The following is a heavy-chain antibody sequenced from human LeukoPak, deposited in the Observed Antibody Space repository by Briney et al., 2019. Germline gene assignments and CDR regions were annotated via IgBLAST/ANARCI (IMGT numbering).Heavy chain of an antibody. CDR1: GFTFSRYW. J-gene: IGHJ6*02. V-gene: IGHV3-7*01. CDR3: ARDIVVVPAAMQFYYYYGMDV. CDR2: IKQDGSEK. Sequence: PGGSLRLSCAASGFTFSRYWMSWVRQAPGKGREWVANIKQDGSEKYYVDSVKGRFTISRDNAKNSLYLQMNSLRAEDTAVYYCARDIVVVPAAMQFYYYYGMDVWGQGTTVTVSS. D-gene: IGHD2-2*01.